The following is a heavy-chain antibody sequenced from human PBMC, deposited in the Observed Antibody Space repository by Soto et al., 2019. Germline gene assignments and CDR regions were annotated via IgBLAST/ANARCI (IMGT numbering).Heavy chain of an antibody. CDR2: ISAYDGNT. CDR3: AREHHGDYSSDY. D-gene: IGHD2-21*02. V-gene: IGHV1-18*01. Sequence: QVQLVQSGAEVKKPGASVKVSCKASGYTFTSYGISWVRHAPGQWLEWMGWISAYDGNTNNAQKLQGRVTMTTDTSTSTAYMELRSLRSEDTAVYYWAREHHGDYSSDYWGQGTLVTVAS. J-gene: IGHJ4*02. CDR1: GYTFTSYG.